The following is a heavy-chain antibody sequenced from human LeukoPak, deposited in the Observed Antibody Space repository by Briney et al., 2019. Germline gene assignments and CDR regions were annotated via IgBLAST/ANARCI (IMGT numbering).Heavy chain of an antibody. V-gene: IGHV3-23*01. D-gene: IGHD3-22*01. J-gene: IGHJ4*02. CDR3: AKTNGYYSD. Sequence: GGSLRLSCAASGFTFSSYGMNWVRPAPGKGLELVSGISGSGGTTYYADSVKARFTISRDNSRNSLSLQVSSLRAEDTAVYYCAKTNGYYSDWGQGTLVTVSS. CDR1: GFTFSSYG. CDR2: ISGSGGTT.